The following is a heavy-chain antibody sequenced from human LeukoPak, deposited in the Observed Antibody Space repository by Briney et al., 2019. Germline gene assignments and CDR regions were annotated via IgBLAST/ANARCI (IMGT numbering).Heavy chain of an antibody. CDR1: GLTFGDSA. CDR2: IRYDGSNK. D-gene: IGHD2-2*01. Sequence: PGGSLRLSCAASGLTFGDSAIHWVRQAPGKGLEWVAFIRYDGSNKYYADSVKGRFTISRDNSKNTLYLQMNSLRAEDTAVYYCAKGISDCSSTSCPFDYWGQGTLVTVSS. CDR3: AKGISDCSSTSCPFDY. J-gene: IGHJ4*02. V-gene: IGHV3-30*02.